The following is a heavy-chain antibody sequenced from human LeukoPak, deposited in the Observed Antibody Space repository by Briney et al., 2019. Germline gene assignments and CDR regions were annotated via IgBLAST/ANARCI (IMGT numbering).Heavy chain of an antibody. V-gene: IGHV7-4-1*02. CDR1: GYTFTSYA. J-gene: IGHJ4*02. CDR3: ARVLYCSGSSCYSLRD. D-gene: IGHD2-15*01. Sequence: GASVKVSCKASGYTFTSYAMNWVRQAPGQRLEWMGWSNTNTGNPTYAQGFTGRFVFSLDTSVSTAYLQINSLKAEDTAVYYCARVLYCSGSSCYSLRDWGQGTLVTVSS. CDR2: SNTNTGNP.